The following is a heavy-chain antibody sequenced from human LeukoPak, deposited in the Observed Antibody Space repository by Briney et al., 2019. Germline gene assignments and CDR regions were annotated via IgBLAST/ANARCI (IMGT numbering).Heavy chain of an antibody. J-gene: IGHJ4*02. D-gene: IGHD2-15*01. Sequence: SVKVSCKASGGTFSSYAISWLRQAPGQGLEWMRGIIPIFGTANYAQKFQGRVTITADESTSTAYMELSSLRSEDTAVYYCARDCSGGSCYFYWGQGTLVTVSS. CDR1: GGTFSSYA. V-gene: IGHV1-69*13. CDR3: ARDCSGGSCYFY. CDR2: IIPIFGTA.